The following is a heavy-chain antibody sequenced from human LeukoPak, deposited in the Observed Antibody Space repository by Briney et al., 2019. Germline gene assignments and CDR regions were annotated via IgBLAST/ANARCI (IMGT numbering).Heavy chain of an antibody. Sequence: SETLSLTRTVSGDSISSYYRSWIRQPPGKGLEWIGRIYTSGSTNYNPSLKSRVTMSVDTSKNQFSLKLSSVTAADTAVYYCARSPYCSGGSCHYYYGMDVWGQGTTVTVSS. J-gene: IGHJ6*02. CDR1: GDSISSYY. CDR2: IYTSGST. D-gene: IGHD2-15*01. CDR3: ARSPYCSGGSCHYYYGMDV. V-gene: IGHV4-4*07.